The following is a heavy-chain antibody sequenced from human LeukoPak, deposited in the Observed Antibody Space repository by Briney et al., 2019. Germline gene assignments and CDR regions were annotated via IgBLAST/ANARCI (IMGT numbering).Heavy chain of an antibody. J-gene: IGHJ4*02. D-gene: IGHD3-16*02. V-gene: IGHV7-4-1*02. CDR1: GYTFTNYA. CDR2: INTNTGNP. Sequence: GASVKVSCKTSGYTFTNYAVNWVRQATGQGLEWMGWINTNTGNPTYAQGFTGRFVFSLDISVSTAYLQISSLKAEDTAVYYCARSYYVWGSYPLDYWGQGTLVTVSS. CDR3: ARSYYVWGSYPLDY.